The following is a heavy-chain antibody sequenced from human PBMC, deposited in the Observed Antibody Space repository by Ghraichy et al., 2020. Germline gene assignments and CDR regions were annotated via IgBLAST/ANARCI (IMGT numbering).Heavy chain of an antibody. D-gene: IGHD3-9*01. J-gene: IGHJ4*02. Sequence: GGSLRLSCTASGFTFNNAWVTWVRQAPGKGLEWIGRIKSKADGGTTDYGAPVKGRITSSRDDSKNTLYLQMNSVRTEDTAVYYCGRLGSFDYWGQGTLVTVSS. V-gene: IGHV3-15*01. CDR3: GRLGSFDY. CDR1: GFTFNNAW. CDR2: IKSKADGGTT.